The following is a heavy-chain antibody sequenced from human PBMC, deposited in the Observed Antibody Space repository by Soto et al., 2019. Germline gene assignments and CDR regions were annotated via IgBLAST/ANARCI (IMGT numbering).Heavy chain of an antibody. D-gene: IGHD6-19*01. Sequence: GGSLRLSSAASGVHFSTYFMHWVRQAPGKGLEWVAVIWYDGSNKYYAGSVKGRFTISRDNSKNTLYLQMDSLRAEDTAVFYCARVAPYSGGWYYFDFWGQGTLVTVSS. J-gene: IGHJ4*02. V-gene: IGHV3-33*01. CDR1: GVHFSTYF. CDR2: IWYDGSNK. CDR3: ARVAPYSGGWYYFDF.